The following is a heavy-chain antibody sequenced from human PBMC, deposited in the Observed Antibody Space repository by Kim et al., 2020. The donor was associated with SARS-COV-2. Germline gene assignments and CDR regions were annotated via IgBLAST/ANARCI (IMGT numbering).Heavy chain of an antibody. V-gene: IGHV5-51*01. D-gene: IGHD3-22*01. Sequence: YSPSFQGQATISAAKSISTAYLQWSSLKAADTALYYCAKSRGYYYGAFDIWGQGTMVTVSS. J-gene: IGHJ3*02. CDR3: AKSRGYYYGAFDI.